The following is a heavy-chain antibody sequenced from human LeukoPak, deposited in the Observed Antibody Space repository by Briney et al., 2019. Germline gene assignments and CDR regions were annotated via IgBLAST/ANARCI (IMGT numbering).Heavy chain of an antibody. CDR2: IKADGGEK. D-gene: IGHD6-6*01. Sequence: GGSLRLSCAASGFTFSSYWMNWFRQTPGKGLEWVAKIKADGGEKDYVASVKGRFTISRDNAKNSLYLQMNSLRVEDTAVYYCARGGAARPDFWGQGTLVTVSS. V-gene: IGHV3-7*01. J-gene: IGHJ4*02. CDR1: GFTFSSYW. CDR3: ARGGAARPDF.